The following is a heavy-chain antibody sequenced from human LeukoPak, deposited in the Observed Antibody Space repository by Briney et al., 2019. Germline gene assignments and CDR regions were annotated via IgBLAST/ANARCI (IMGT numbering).Heavy chain of an antibody. J-gene: IGHJ3*02. CDR2: ISSSSSTI. Sequence: GGSLRLSCAASGFTFNSYSMNWVRQAPGKGLEWVSYISSSSSTIYYADSVKGRFTISRDNAKNSLYLQMNSLRDEDTAVYYCARAGSDSSGAPDAFDIWGQGTMVTVSS. D-gene: IGHD6-19*01. V-gene: IGHV3-48*02. CDR1: GFTFNSYS. CDR3: ARAGSDSSGAPDAFDI.